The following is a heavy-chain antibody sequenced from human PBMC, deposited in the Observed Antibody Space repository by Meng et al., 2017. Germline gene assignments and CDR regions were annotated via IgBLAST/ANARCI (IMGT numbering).Heavy chain of an antibody. CDR1: GYAFTGYY. CDR3: ARFGGIVATISAFDY. Sequence: QVQLGQYGAEVKKPGASVKVSCKASGYAFTGYYMHWVRQAPGQGLEWMGRINPNSGGTNYAQKFQGRVTMTRDTSISTAYMELSRLRSDDTAVYYCARFGGIVATISAFDYWGQGTLVTVSS. J-gene: IGHJ4*02. V-gene: IGHV1-2*06. D-gene: IGHD5-12*01. CDR2: INPNSGGT.